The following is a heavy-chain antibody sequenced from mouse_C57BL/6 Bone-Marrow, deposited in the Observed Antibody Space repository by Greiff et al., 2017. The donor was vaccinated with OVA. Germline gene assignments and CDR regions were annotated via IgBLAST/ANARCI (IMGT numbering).Heavy chain of an antibody. D-gene: IGHD1-2*01. J-gene: IGHJ2*01. V-gene: IGHV5-16*01. CDR3: ARDGYVLFDY. CDR1: GFTFSDYY. Sequence: DVHLVESEGGLVQPGSSMKLSCTASGFTFSDYYMAWVRQVPEKGLEWVANINYDGSSTYYLDSLKSRFIISRDNATNILYLQMSSLKSEDTATYYCARDGYVLFDYWGQGTTLTVSS. CDR2: INYDGSST.